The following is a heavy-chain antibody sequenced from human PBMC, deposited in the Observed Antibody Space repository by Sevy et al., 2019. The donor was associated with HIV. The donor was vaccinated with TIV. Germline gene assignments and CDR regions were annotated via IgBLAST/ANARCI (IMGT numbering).Heavy chain of an antibody. Sequence: SETLSLTCTVSGGSITSLYWNWIRQPPGKGLEWIANIYYNGHINYNPSLKARVTLSLDTSKNQFALRLSSVTAADTAMYYCAGENAWGRGYSWGQGTLVTVSS. V-gene: IGHV4-59*08. D-gene: IGHD1-26*01. J-gene: IGHJ4*02. CDR2: IYYNGHI. CDR1: GGSITSLY. CDR3: AGENAWGRGYS.